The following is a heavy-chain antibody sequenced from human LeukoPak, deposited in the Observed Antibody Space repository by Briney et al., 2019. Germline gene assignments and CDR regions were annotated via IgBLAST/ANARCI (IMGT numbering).Heavy chain of an antibody. CDR2: IIPILGIA. Sequence: SVKVSCKASGGTFSSYANSWVRQAPGQGLEWMGRIIPILGIANYAQKFQGRVTITADKSTSTAYMELSSLRSEDTAVYYCASSTVTTYYFDYWGQGTLVTVSS. CDR1: GGTFSSYA. D-gene: IGHD4-17*01. CDR3: ASSTVTTYYFDY. J-gene: IGHJ4*02. V-gene: IGHV1-69*04.